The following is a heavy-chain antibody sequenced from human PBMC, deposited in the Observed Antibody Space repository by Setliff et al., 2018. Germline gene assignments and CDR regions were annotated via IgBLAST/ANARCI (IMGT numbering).Heavy chain of an antibody. CDR1: GYILSSYG. J-gene: IGHJ3*02. D-gene: IGHD2-15*01. CDR3: AISSLSICSGDTCPNAFDI. V-gene: IGHV1-18*01. CDR2: ISPYNGVT. Sequence: ASVKVSCKASGYILSSYGISWVRQAPGEGLEWMGWISPYNGVTSYAQRFQGRVTMTTDTSTSAAYLELMSLRTDDTAVYYCAISSLSICSGDTCPNAFDIWGQGTMVTVSS.